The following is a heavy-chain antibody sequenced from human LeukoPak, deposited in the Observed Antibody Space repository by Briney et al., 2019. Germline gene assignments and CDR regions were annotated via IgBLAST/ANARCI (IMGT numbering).Heavy chain of an antibody. D-gene: IGHD2-2*01. J-gene: IGHJ5*02. V-gene: IGHV1-8*03. CDR2: MNPNSGNT. CDR1: GYTFTSYD. Sequence: ASVKVSCKASGYTFTSYDINWVRQATGQGLEWMVWMNPNSGNTGYAQKFQGRVTITRNTSISTAYMELSSLRSEDTAVYYCARELAGYCSSTSCSLFDPWGQGTLVTVSS. CDR3: ARELAGYCSSTSCSLFDP.